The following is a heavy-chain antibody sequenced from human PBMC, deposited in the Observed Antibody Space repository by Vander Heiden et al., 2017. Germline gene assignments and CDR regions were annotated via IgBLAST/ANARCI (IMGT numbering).Heavy chain of an antibody. CDR2: IKTKREGGAV. D-gene: IGHD1-1*01. CDR3: TSECLHTEIGNWVRSDF. J-gene: IGHJ4*02. V-gene: IGHV3-15*01. CDR1: ECTFNNAW. Sequence: EVQLVESGGGLVKPGGYLRLSCAATECTFNNAWMSWVRQTPGKGLEWVGRIKTKREGGAVDYAAPVRGRFTISRDDSEKSLFLQMNSLKTEDAAVYYCTSECLHTEIGNWVRSDFWGQATLVTVSS.